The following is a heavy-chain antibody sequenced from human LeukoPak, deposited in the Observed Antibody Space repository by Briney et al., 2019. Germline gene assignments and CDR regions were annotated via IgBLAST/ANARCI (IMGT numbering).Heavy chain of an antibody. CDR2: IIPIFGTA. Sequence: ASVKVSCKASGGTFSSYAISWLRQAPGQGLEWMGGIIPIFGTANYAQKFQGRVTITTDESTSTAYMELSSLRSEDTAVYYCAREGYSSSWSPSFFGYWGQGTLVTVSS. V-gene: IGHV1-69*05. CDR1: GGTFSSYA. J-gene: IGHJ4*02. D-gene: IGHD6-13*01. CDR3: AREGYSSSWSPSFFGY.